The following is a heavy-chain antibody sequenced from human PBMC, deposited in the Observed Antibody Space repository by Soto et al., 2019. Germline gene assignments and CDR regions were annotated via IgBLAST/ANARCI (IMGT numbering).Heavy chain of an antibody. CDR1: GGSISSGDYY. CDR3: ARVYGDYLGRYYYGMDV. V-gene: IGHV4-30-4*01. CDR2: IYYSGST. D-gene: IGHD4-17*01. Sequence: QVQLQESGPGLVKPSQTLSLTCTVSGGSISSGDYYWSWIRQPPGKGLEWIGYIYYSGSTYYNPSLKSRVTISVDTSKNQFSLKLSSLTAADTAVYYCARVYGDYLGRYYYGMDVWGQGTTVTVSS. J-gene: IGHJ6*02.